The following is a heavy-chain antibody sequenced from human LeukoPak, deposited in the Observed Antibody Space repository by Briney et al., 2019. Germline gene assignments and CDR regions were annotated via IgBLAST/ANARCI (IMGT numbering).Heavy chain of an antibody. CDR1: GGSFSGYY. J-gene: IGHJ6*02. Sequence: PSETLSLTCAVYGGSFSGYYWSWIRQPPGKGLEWIGEINHSGSTNYNPSLKSRVTISVDTSKNQFSLKLSSVTAADTAVYYCARGRRSRGYSYPYYYYGMDVWGQGTTVTVSS. V-gene: IGHV4-34*01. CDR2: INHSGST. D-gene: IGHD5-18*01. CDR3: ARGRRSRGYSYPYYYYGMDV.